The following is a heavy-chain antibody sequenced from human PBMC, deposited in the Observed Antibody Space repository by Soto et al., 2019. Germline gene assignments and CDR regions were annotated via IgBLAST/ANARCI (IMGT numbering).Heavy chain of an antibody. J-gene: IGHJ4*02. CDR1: GGSISSGGYY. Sequence: SSETLSLTCTVSGGSISSGGYYWSWLRQHPGKGLEWIGYIYYSGSTYYNPSLKSRVTISVDTSKNQFSLKLNSVTAADTAVYYCARAAARGYFDYWGQGTLVTVSS. V-gene: IGHV4-31*03. D-gene: IGHD6-13*01. CDR3: ARAAARGYFDY. CDR2: IYYSGST.